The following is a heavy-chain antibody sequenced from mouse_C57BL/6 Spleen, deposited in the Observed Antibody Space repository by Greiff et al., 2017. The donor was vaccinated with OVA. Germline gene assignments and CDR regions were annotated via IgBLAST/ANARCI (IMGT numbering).Heavy chain of an antibody. V-gene: IGHV1-82*01. J-gene: IGHJ3*01. Sequence: VQLQQSGPELVKPGASVKLSCKASGYAFSSSWMNWVKQSPGKGLEWIGRIYPGDGDTYYNGKVKGKATLTADKSSSTAYMQLSSLTSEDSAVYVCARSDDRWFAYWGKGTLVTVSA. CDR3: ARSDDRWFAY. CDR2: IYPGDGDT. CDR1: GYAFSSSW.